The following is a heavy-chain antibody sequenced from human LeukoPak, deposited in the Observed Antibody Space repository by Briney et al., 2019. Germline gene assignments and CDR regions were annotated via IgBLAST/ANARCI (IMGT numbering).Heavy chain of an antibody. Sequence: GGSLRLSCAASGFTFRSYSMKWVRQAPGKGLEWVSSISSSSSYIYYAASVKGRFTISRDNAKNLLYLQMNSLRAEDTAVYYCARYSDTGYSSSWYSTPFDYWGQGTLVTVSS. CDR1: GFTFRSYS. J-gene: IGHJ4*02. D-gene: IGHD6-13*01. V-gene: IGHV3-21*06. CDR2: ISSSSSYI. CDR3: ARYSDTGYSSSWYSTPFDY.